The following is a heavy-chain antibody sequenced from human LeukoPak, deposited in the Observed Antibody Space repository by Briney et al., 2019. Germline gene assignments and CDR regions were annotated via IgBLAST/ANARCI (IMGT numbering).Heavy chain of an antibody. CDR3: ARGGLITMVRGVMFY. J-gene: IGHJ4*02. CDR1: GFTFSSYA. CDR2: ISYDGSNK. Sequence: GGSLRLSCAASGFTFSSYAMHWVRQAPGKGLEGGAVISYDGSNKYYADSVKGRFTISRDNSKNTLYLQMNSLRAEDTAVYYCARGGLITMVRGVMFYWGQGTLVTVSS. V-gene: IGHV3-30*04. D-gene: IGHD3-10*01.